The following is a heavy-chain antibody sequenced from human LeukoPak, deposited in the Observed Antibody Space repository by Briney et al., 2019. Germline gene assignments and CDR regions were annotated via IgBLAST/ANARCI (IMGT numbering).Heavy chain of an antibody. D-gene: IGHD5-18*01. CDR1: GGSFSGYY. CDR3: ARGLRGYRYGPFDY. J-gene: IGHJ4*02. V-gene: IGHV4-59*01. CDR2: IYYSGTT. Sequence: PSETLSLTCAVYGGSFSGYYWSWIRQPPGKGLEWIGYIYYSGTTNYNPSLKSRVTISVDTSQNQFSLELSSVTAADAAVYYCARGLRGYRYGPFDYWGQGTLVTVSS.